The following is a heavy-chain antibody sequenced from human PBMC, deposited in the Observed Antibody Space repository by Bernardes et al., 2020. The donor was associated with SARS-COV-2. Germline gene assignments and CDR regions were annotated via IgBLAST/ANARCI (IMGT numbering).Heavy chain of an antibody. J-gene: IGHJ4*02. CDR3: ARDLSEVADY. Sequence: GGSLRLSCAGSGFIFSNYWIHWVRRAPGKGLVWVARINQDGRTTDYADSVKGRFAISRDNAKNTLYLQMNSLRVEDTAVYYCARDLSEVADYWDQGTLVTVSA. V-gene: IGHV3-74*01. CDR1: GFIFSNYW. D-gene: IGHD1-26*01. CDR2: INQDGRTT.